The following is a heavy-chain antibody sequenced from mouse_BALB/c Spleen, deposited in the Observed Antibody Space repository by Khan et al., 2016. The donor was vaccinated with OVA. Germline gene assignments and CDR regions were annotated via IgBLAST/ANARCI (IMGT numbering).Heavy chain of an antibody. CDR2: ISDGGSYT. J-gene: IGHJ3*01. D-gene: IGHD1-1*02. Sequence: EVELVESGGGLVKPGGSLKLSCAASGFTFSDYYMYWVRQTPEKRLEWVATISDGGSYTYYPDSVKGRFTISRDNAKNTLYLQMSSLKSEDTAMYYGARAGYGGFAYWGQGTLVTVSA. V-gene: IGHV5-4*02. CDR1: GFTFSDYY. CDR3: ARAGYGGFAY.